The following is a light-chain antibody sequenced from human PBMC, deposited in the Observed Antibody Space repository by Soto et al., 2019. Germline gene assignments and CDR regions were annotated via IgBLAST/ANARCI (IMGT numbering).Light chain of an antibody. CDR2: EVS. Sequence: QSALTQPPSASGSPGQSVTISCIGTSSDFGGYNYVSWYQQHPGKAPKLMIYEVSKRPSGVPDRFSGSKSGNTASLTVSGLQAEDEADYYCSSYAASNNLGVFGGGTQLTVL. J-gene: IGLJ2*01. CDR3: SSYAASNNLGV. V-gene: IGLV2-8*01. CDR1: SSDFGGYNY.